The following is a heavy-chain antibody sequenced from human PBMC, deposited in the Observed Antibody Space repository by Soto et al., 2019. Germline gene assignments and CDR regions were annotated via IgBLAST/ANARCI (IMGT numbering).Heavy chain of an antibody. V-gene: IGHV4-39*01. CDR1: RRYISSSNYY. J-gene: IGHJ4*02. D-gene: IGHD5-18*01. CDR2: IYYSGST. CDR3: ASITAMVSHFYY. Sequence: SEDLSLSCIFSRRYISSSNYYWSWICKPPGKGLVWIGTIYYSGSTYYNPSLKSRVTISVDTSKNQFSLKLSSVTAADTAVYYCASITAMVSHFYYWGQATLV.